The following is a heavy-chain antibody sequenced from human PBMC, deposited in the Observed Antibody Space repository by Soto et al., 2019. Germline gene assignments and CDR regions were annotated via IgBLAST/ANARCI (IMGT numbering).Heavy chain of an antibody. V-gene: IGHV4-34*01. Sequence: SETLSLTCAVYGGSFSGYYWSWIRQPPGKGREWIGEINHSGSTNYNPSLKSRVTISVDTSKNQFSLKLSSVTAADTAVYYCARHYTVLRFLEWSQNPHYYYYYGMDAWGQGTTVTVS. CDR1: GGSFSGYY. J-gene: IGHJ6*02. D-gene: IGHD3-3*01. CDR3: ARHYTVLRFLEWSQNPHYYYYYGMDA. CDR2: INHSGST.